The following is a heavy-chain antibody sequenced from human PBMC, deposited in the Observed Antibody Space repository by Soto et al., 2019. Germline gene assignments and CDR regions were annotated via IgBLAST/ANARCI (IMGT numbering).Heavy chain of an antibody. CDR3: ASSDYHLYGMDV. D-gene: IGHD3-10*01. J-gene: IGHJ6*02. CDR2: ISYDGSNK. CDR1: GFTFSSYA. Sequence: QVQLVESGEGVVQPGRSLRLSCAASGFTFSSYAMHWVRQAPGKGLEWVAVISYDGSNKYYADSVKGRFTISRDNSKNTLYLQMNSLRAEDTAVYYCASSDYHLYGMDVWGQGTTVTVSS. V-gene: IGHV3-30-3*01.